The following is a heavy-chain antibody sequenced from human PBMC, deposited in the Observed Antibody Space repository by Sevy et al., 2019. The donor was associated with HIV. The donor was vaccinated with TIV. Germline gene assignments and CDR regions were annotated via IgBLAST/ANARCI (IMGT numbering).Heavy chain of an antibody. CDR2: IKQDGSEK. CDR3: AREVEMAIAYFDN. Sequence: GGSLRLSCAASGFTFSSYWMNWVRQAPGKGLEWVANIKQDGSEKYYVDSVKGRFTISRDNAKNSLYLQMNSLRAEDTAVYYCAREVEMAIAYFDNWGQGTLVTVSS. J-gene: IGHJ4*02. D-gene: IGHD6-13*01. CDR1: GFTFSSYW. V-gene: IGHV3-7*01.